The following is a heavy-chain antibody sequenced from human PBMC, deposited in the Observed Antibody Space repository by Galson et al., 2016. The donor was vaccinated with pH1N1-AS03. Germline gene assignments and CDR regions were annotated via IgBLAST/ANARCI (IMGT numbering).Heavy chain of an antibody. Sequence: SVKVSCKASGGTFSSYAISWVRQAPGQGLEWMGGIIASVGITSYAQKFQGRVTITADESTSTAYMELSSLRAEDTAVYYCAKGAGGFVQHYYGSRSYYSGTRPTDHWGQGTLVTVSS. CDR3: AKGAGGFVQHYYGSRSYYSGTRPTDH. V-gene: IGHV1-69*10. CDR2: IIASVGIT. J-gene: IGHJ4*02. CDR1: GGTFSSYA. D-gene: IGHD3-10*01.